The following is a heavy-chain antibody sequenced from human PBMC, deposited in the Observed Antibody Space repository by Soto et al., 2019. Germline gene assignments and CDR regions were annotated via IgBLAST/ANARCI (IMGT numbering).Heavy chain of an antibody. Sequence: PSETLSLTCTVSGGSISSGGYYWAWIRQPPGEGLEWIGSIYHTGNAYYNPSLKSRVTISVDTSKNQFSLKVTSVTAADTALYYCARHLTYCSAGSCYSDFPYYGMDVWGQGTTVTVSS. CDR3: ARHLTYCSAGSCYSDFPYYGMDV. D-gene: IGHD2-15*01. CDR1: GGSISSGGYY. V-gene: IGHV4-39*01. CDR2: IYHTGNA. J-gene: IGHJ6*02.